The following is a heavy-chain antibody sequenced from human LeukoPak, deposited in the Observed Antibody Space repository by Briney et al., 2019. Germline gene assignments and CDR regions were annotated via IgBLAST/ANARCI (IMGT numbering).Heavy chain of an antibody. J-gene: IGHJ3*02. Sequence: GGCLRLSCSAFGSTFSNYAMNSVRQSPGNGLEWVLYFGSSCNSKNYADSVKDRFTISRDNAENSLYLHMNSLRDEDAAVYYCARHGGTRIFPIWGQGTVVTVS. V-gene: IGHV3-48*02. CDR2: FGSSCNSK. CDR1: GSTFSNYA. D-gene: IGHD2-15*01. CDR3: ARHGGTRIFPI.